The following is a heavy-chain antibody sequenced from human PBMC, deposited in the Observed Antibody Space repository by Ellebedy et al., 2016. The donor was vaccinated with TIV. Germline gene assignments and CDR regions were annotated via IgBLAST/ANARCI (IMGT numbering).Heavy chain of an antibody. V-gene: IGHV4-31*03. CDR1: GGSISSGGYY. J-gene: IGHJ4*02. CDR2: IYYSGST. Sequence: MPSETLSLTCTVSGGSISSGGYYWSWIRQHPGKGLEWIGYIYYSGSTYYNPSLKSRVTISVDTSKNQFSLKLSSVTAADTAVYYCASPRPEYYYDSSGYYYWGQGTLVTVSS. D-gene: IGHD3-22*01. CDR3: ASPRPEYYYDSSGYYY.